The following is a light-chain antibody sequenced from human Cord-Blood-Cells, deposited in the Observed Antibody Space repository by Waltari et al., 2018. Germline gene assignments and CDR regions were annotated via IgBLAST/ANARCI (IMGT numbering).Light chain of an antibody. CDR1: SSDVGSYNL. CDR2: EVS. CDR3: CSYAGSRRV. V-gene: IGLV2-23*02. Sequence: QSALTQPAPVSGSPGQSITIPCTGTSSDVGSYNLVSWYQQHPGKAPNNMIYEVSKRHSGVSNRFPGSKSSNASSQTIAGLQAEDEADYYCCSYAGSRRVFGGGTKLTVL. J-gene: IGLJ3*02.